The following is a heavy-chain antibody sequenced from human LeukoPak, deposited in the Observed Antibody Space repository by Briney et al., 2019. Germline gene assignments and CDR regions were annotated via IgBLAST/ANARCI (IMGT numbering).Heavy chain of an antibody. D-gene: IGHD6-13*01. CDR1: GFTFSSYG. V-gene: IGHV3-30*02. CDR3: VKDSHRSSGSYMDV. J-gene: IGHJ6*03. Sequence: PGGSLRLSCAASGFTFSSYGMHWVCQAPGKGLEWVAFIRYDGSNKYYADSVKGRFTISRDNSKNTLYLQMNSLRAEDTAVYYCVKDSHRSSGSYMDVWGKGTTVTISS. CDR2: IRYDGSNK.